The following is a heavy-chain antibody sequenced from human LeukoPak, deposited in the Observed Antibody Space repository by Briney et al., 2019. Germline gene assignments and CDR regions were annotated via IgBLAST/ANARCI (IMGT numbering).Heavy chain of an antibody. D-gene: IGHD1-26*01. J-gene: IGHJ4*02. V-gene: IGHV1-18*01. CDR2: ISAYNGNT. CDR3: ARIPTTVGAEGWFNY. CDR1: GYTFTSYG. Sequence: ASVKVSCKASGYTFTSYGISWVRQAPGQGLEWMGWISAYNGNTNYAQKLQGRVTMTTDTSTSTAYMELRSLRSDDTAVYYCARIPTTVGAEGWFNYWGQGTLVTVSS.